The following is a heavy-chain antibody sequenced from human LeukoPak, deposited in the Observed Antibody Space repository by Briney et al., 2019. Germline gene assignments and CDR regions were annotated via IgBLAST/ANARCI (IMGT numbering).Heavy chain of an antibody. CDR3: AREDYYGSGSPWYFDL. J-gene: IGHJ2*01. V-gene: IGHV3-21*01. Sequence: PGGSLRLSCVASGFTFSSYSINWVRQAPGKGLEWVSSISSSRSYTYYADSVKGRFTISRDNAKNSLNLQMNSLRAEDTAVYYCAREDYYGSGSPWYFDLWGRGTLVTVSS. D-gene: IGHD3-10*01. CDR2: ISSSRSYT. CDR1: GFTFSSYS.